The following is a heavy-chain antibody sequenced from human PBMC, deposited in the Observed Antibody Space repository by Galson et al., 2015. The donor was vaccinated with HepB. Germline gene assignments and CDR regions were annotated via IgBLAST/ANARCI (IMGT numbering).Heavy chain of an antibody. CDR1: GGTFSSYA. D-gene: IGHD4-23*01. V-gene: IGHV1-69*13. CDR3: ARDGATVVTPSGFDP. CDR2: IIPIFGTA. Sequence: SVKVSCKASGGTFSSYAISWVRQAPGQGLEWMGGIIPIFGTANYAQKFQGRVTITADESTSTAYMELSSLRSEDTAVYYYARDGATVVTPSGFDPWGQGTLVTVSS. J-gene: IGHJ5*02.